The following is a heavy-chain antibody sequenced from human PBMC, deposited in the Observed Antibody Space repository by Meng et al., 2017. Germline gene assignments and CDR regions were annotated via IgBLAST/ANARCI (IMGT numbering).Heavy chain of an antibody. Sequence: QLPEYGPGLGKPSHTLSLICAISGDSVSSNSAAWNWIRQSPSRGLEWLGRAYYRSKWYHDYAESVKSRISIAPDTSKNQFSLQLRSVTPEDSAVYYCARGSYSFDSWGQRTLVTVSS. D-gene: IGHD1-26*01. J-gene: IGHJ4*02. CDR2: AYYRSKWYH. CDR3: ARGSYSFDS. CDR1: GDSVSSNSAA. V-gene: IGHV6-1*01.